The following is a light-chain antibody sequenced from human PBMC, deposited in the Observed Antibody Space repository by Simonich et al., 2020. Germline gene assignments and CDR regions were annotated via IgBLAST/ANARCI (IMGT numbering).Light chain of an antibody. V-gene: IGLV2-14*01. J-gene: IGLJ3*02. CDR2: DVS. Sequence: QSALTQPASVSGSPGQSITISCTGTSSDVGGYNYVSWYQQHPGKAPHLMIYDVSKRPSGVSNRFSGSKSGNTASLTISGLQAEDEADYYCSSYTSSSTWVFGGGTKLTVL. CDR1: SSDVGGYNY. CDR3: SSYTSSSTWV.